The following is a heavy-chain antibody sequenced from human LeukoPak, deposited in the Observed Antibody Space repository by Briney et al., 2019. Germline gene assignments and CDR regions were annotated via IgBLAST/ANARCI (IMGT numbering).Heavy chain of an antibody. CDR2: IDSDTYGNTI. V-gene: IGHV3-48*01. CDR3: ARGRYSSRSGGYYFDI. Sequence: GGSLRLSCAASGFTLSSYSMNWVRQAPGKGLEWISYIDSDTYGNTIYYPHTVKGRFTISRDNAKNSLSLQMNSLRAEDTAVYYCARGRYSSRSGGYYFDIWGQGTLVTVSS. J-gene: IGHJ4*02. D-gene: IGHD2-2*01. CDR1: GFTLSSYS.